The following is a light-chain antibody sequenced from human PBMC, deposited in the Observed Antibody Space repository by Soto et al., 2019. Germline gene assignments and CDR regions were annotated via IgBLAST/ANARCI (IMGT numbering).Light chain of an antibody. CDR2: DDT. Sequence: SYELTQPPSVSVSPGQTATMTCSGDKLGGKYVCWYQQKPGQSPVLVIYDDTKRTSGIPERFSVTNSGNTTTLTICGRRDVGKAADCWNALHNSVVFGGGSKLTVL. J-gene: IGLJ2*01. CDR3: NALHNSVV. CDR1: KLGGKY. V-gene: IGLV3-1*01.